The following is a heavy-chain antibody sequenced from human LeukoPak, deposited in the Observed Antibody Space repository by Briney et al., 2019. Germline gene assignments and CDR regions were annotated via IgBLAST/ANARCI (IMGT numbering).Heavy chain of an antibody. J-gene: IGHJ6*03. D-gene: IGHD5-12*01. CDR3: AKSGYERGYYYMDV. CDR1: GFTVSNSY. CDR2: ISGSGGST. V-gene: IGHV3-23*01. Sequence: GGSLRLSCAVSGFTVSNSYMSWVRQAPGKGLEWVSAISGSGGSTYYADSVKGRFTISRDNSKNTLYLQMNSLRAEDTAVYYCAKSGYERGYYYMDVWGKGTTVTVSS.